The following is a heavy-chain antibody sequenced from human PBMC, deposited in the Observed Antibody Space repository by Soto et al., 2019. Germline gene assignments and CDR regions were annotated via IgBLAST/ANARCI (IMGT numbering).Heavy chain of an antibody. D-gene: IGHD3-9*01. CDR1: GGSISSYY. CDR3: ARSHFDWLPYGRWFDP. CDR2: IYYSGST. Sequence: SETLSLTCTVSGGSISSYYWSWIRQPPGKGLEWIGYIYYSGSTNYNPSLKSRVTISVDTSKNQFSLKLSSVTAADTAVYYCARSHFDWLPYGRWFDPWGQGTLVTVSS. J-gene: IGHJ5*02. V-gene: IGHV4-59*01.